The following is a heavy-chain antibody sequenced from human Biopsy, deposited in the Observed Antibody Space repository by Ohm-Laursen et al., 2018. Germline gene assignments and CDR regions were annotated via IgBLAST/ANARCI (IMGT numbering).Heavy chain of an antibody. V-gene: IGHV3-74*01. D-gene: IGHD1-26*01. CDR1: GFSFSSYW. Sequence: SLRLSCAASGFSFSSYWMHWVRQGPGKGLVWVSRINIDGSTTRYADSVKGRFTISRDNAQNSLYLHMNSLRAEDMAVYYCARLNSGTYDASDLWGQGTMVIVSS. CDR2: INIDGSTT. CDR3: ARLNSGTYDASDL. J-gene: IGHJ3*01.